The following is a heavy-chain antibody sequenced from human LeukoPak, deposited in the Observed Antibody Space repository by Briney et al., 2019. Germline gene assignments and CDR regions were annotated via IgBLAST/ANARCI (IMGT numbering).Heavy chain of an antibody. J-gene: IGHJ4*02. Sequence: GGSLRLSCAASGFTFSSYSMNWVRQAPGKGLEWVSSISSTSTHIYYADSVKGRFTISRDNAKNSLYLQVNSLRAEDTAVYYCAGGGFGELYWGQGTLVTVSS. CDR1: GFTFSSYS. D-gene: IGHD3-10*01. CDR2: ISSTSTHI. V-gene: IGHV3-21*01. CDR3: AGGGFGELY.